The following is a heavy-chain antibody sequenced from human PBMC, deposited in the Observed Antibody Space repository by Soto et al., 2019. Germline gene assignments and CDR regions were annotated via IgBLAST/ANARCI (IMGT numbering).Heavy chain of an antibody. Sequence: SVKVSCKACGGTFSSYAISWVRQAPGQGLEWMGGIIPIFGTANYAQKFQGRVTITADESTSTAYMELSSLRPEDTAVYYCARTMHRFTNYHYCCMDVWGQGTTVTVSS. CDR2: IIPIFGTA. V-gene: IGHV1-69*13. J-gene: IGHJ6*02. D-gene: IGHD2-2*01. CDR1: GGTFSSYA. CDR3: ARTMHRFTNYHYCCMDV.